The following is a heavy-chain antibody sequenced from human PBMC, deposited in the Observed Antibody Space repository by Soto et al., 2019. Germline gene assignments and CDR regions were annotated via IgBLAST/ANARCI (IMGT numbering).Heavy chain of an antibody. CDR1: GFPFSSSE. J-gene: IGHJ4*02. CDR3: ARGNSPVTIY. D-gene: IGHD2-2*01. Sequence: DVHLVESGGGLIGPGGSLRLSCAASGFPFSSSEMNWVRQAPGKGLEWISYISSSGSTIYYADSVRGRFTISRDNAKNSLYLQMNSLRAEDTAVYYCARGNSPVTIYWGQGTPVTVSS. V-gene: IGHV3-48*03. CDR2: ISSSGSTI.